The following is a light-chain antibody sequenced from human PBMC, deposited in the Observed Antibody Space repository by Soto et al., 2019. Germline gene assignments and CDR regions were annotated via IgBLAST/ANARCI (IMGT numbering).Light chain of an antibody. Sequence: EIVLTQSPATLSLSPGERATLSCRASQSVGSYLAWYQQKPGEAPRLLIYDVSDRAPGVPARFSGSGSGNDFTLTISSLEPEDCAVYYCQQRSNWPRVTFGGGTKVEIK. J-gene: IGKJ4*01. V-gene: IGKV3-11*01. CDR3: QQRSNWPRVT. CDR2: DVS. CDR1: QSVGSY.